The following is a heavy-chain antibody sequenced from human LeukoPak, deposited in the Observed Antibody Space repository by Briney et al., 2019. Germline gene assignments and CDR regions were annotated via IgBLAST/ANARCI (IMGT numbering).Heavy chain of an antibody. Sequence: SETLSLTCTVSGYSISSGYYWGWIRQPPGKGLEWIGSIYHSGSTYYNPSLKSRVTISVDRSKNQFSLKLSTVTAADTAVYYCARGEYSYGYNWFDPWGQGTLVTVSS. CDR2: IYHSGST. CDR1: GYSISSGYY. J-gene: IGHJ5*02. V-gene: IGHV4-38-2*02. CDR3: ARGEYSYGYNWFDP. D-gene: IGHD5-18*01.